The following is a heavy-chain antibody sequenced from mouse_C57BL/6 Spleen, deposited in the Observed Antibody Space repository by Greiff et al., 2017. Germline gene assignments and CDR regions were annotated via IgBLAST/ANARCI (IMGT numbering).Heavy chain of an antibody. CDR1: GYTFTDYY. V-gene: IGHV1-76*01. CDR2: FYPGSGNT. Sequence: QVQLQQSGAELVRPGASVKLSCKASGYTFTDYYINWVKQRPGPGLEWIARFYPGSGNTYYNEKFKGKATLTAAKSSSTAYMQLSSLTSEDSAVYFCARGRGYYGSSLAWCAYWGQGSLVTVSA. J-gene: IGHJ3*01. D-gene: IGHD1-1*01. CDR3: ARGRGYYGSSLAWCAY.